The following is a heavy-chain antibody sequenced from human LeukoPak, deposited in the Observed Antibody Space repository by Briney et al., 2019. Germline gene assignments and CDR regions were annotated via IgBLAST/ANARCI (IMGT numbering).Heavy chain of an antibody. V-gene: IGHV3-30*18. CDR3: AKEDVSGWYGVDY. D-gene: IGHD6-19*01. CDR1: GFMFSSYG. CDR2: ISYDGSNE. J-gene: IGHJ4*02. Sequence: GGSLRLSCAASGFMFSSYGMHWVRQAPGKGLEWVAVISYDGSNEYYADSVKGRFTISRDNSKNTLYLQMNSLRADDTAVYYCAKEDVSGWYGVDYWGRGTLVTVSS.